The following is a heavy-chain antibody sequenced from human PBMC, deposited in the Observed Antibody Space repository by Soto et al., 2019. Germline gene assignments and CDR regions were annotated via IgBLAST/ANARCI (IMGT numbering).Heavy chain of an antibody. Sequence: GGSLRLSCAASGFTFGSYAMSWVRQGPGKGLEWVSAILGGGSYTNYADSVKGRFTISRDNAKNSLYLQMNSLRAEDTAVYYCAAGGLTNFDYWGQGTLVTVSS. CDR2: ILGGGSYT. CDR3: AAGGLTNFDY. D-gene: IGHD3-9*01. V-gene: IGHV3-23*01. CDR1: GFTFGSYA. J-gene: IGHJ4*02.